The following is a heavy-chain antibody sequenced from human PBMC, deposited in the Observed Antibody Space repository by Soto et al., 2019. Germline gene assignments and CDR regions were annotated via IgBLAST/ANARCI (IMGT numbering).Heavy chain of an antibody. CDR2: IIPFFRTA. J-gene: IGHJ4*02. Sequence: SVKVSGKASGGAFNTFGFSGVRQSPLRGLDWMGGIIPFFRTANYAQKFQDRVTITADESTSTVYMDLRSLRSEDTAKYYCARSPPMDSGDKYFYDFWGQGALVTVSS. V-gene: IGHV1-69*13. CDR3: ARSPPMDSGDKYFYDF. CDR1: GGAFNTFG. D-gene: IGHD4-17*01.